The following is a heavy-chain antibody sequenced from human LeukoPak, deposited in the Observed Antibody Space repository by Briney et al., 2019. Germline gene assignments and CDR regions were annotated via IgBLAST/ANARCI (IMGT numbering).Heavy chain of an antibody. J-gene: IGHJ6*04. D-gene: IGHD3-10*01. CDR1: GYTFTSYD. Sequence: ASVKVSCKASGYTFTSYDINWVRQATGQGLEWMGWMNPNSGNTGYAQKFQGRVTMTRNTSISTAYMELSSLRSEDTAVYYCARDEWDYYYGSGLNVWGKGTTVTISS. CDR2: MNPNSGNT. CDR3: ARDEWDYYYGSGLNV. V-gene: IGHV1-8*02.